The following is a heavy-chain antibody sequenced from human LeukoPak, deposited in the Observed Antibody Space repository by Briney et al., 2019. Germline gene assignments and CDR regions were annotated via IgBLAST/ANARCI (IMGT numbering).Heavy chain of an antibody. CDR2: ISGSGGSP. CDR3: AKDGDRWLSNFDY. CDR1: GFTFSSYA. V-gene: IGHV3-23*01. J-gene: IGHJ4*02. Sequence: GGSLRLSCEASGFTFSSYAMSWVRQAPGKGLEWVSAISGSGGSPYYADSVKGRFTISRDNSKNTLYLQMNSLRAEDTAVYYCAKDGDRWLSNFDYWGQGTLVTVSS. D-gene: IGHD3-22*01.